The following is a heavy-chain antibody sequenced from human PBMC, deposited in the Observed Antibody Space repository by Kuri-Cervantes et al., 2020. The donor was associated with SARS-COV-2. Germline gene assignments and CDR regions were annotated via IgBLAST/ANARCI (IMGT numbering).Heavy chain of an antibody. D-gene: IGHD5-12*01. Sequence: GGSLRLSCAASGFTFSSYAMHWVRQAPGKGLEYVSAISSNGGSTYYADSVKGRFTISRDNSKNTLYLQMGSLRAEDMAVYYCARGWPYSGYARGFDYWGQGTLVTVSS. CDR3: ARGWPYSGYARGFDY. CDR1: GFTFSSYA. CDR2: ISSNGGST. V-gene: IGHV3-64*02. J-gene: IGHJ4*02.